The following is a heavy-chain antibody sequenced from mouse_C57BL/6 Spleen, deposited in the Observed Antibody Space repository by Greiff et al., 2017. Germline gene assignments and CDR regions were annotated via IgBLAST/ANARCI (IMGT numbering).Heavy chain of an antibody. CDR1: GFSLTSYG. J-gene: IGHJ4*01. V-gene: IGHV2-6-1*01. D-gene: IGHD3-2*02. CDR3: ARHEDSSGYKDYYAMDY. CDR2: IWSDGST. Sequence: QVQLQQSGPGLVAPSQSLSITCTVSGFSLTSYGVHWVRQPPGKGLEWLVVIWSDGSTTYNSALKSRLSISKDNSKSQVFLKMNSLQTDDTAMYYCARHEDSSGYKDYYAMDYWGQGTSVTVSS.